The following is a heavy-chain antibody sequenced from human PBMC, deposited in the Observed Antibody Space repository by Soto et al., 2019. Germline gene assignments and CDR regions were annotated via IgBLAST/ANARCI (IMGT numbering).Heavy chain of an antibody. D-gene: IGHD6-6*01. CDR1: GGSISSSSYY. CDR2: IYYSGST. V-gene: IGHV4-39*01. CDR3: ARHKGIAARTYYFDY. J-gene: IGHJ4*02. Sequence: QLQLQESGPGLVKPSETLSLTCTVSGGSISSSSYYWGWIRQPPGKGLEWIGSIYYSGSTYYNPSLKSRVTISLDTSKNQFSLKLSSVTAADTAVYYCARHKGIAARTYYFDYWGQGTLVTVSS.